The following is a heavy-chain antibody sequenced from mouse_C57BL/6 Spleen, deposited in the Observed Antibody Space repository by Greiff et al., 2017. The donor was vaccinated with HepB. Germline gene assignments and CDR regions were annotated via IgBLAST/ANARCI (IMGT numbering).Heavy chain of an antibody. CDR2: IWTGGGT. CDR3: ARNSEDSSGYWFAY. Sequence: VKVVESGPGLVAPSQSLSITCTVSGFSLTSYAISWVRQPPGKGLEWLGVIWTGGGTNYNSALKSRLSISKDNSKSQVFLKMNSLQTDDTARYYCARNSEDSSGYWFAYWGQGTLVTVSA. V-gene: IGHV2-9-1*01. J-gene: IGHJ3*01. D-gene: IGHD3-2*02. CDR1: GFSLTSYA.